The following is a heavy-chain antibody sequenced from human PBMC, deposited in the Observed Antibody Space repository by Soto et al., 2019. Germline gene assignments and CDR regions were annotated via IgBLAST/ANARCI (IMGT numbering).Heavy chain of an antibody. CDR2: IYYSGST. Sequence: PSETLSLTCTVSGGSISSYYWSWIRQPPGKGLEWIGYIYYSGSTNYNPSLKSRVTISVDTSKNQFSLKLSSVTAADTAVYYCGRWVAAAGIFDYWGQGTLVTVSS. CDR3: GRWVAAAGIFDY. J-gene: IGHJ4*02. CDR1: GGSISSYY. V-gene: IGHV4-59*01. D-gene: IGHD6-13*01.